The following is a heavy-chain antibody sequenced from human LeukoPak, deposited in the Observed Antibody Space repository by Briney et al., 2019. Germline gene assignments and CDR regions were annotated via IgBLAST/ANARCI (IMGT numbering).Heavy chain of an antibody. D-gene: IGHD3-10*01. J-gene: IGHJ4*02. CDR1: GFTFSDYY. CDR2: IRNDGSKI. V-gene: IGHV3-30*02. CDR3: ARDQVGKLLWFGESDYYFDY. Sequence: PGGSLRLSCEASGFTFSDYYMSWVRQAPGEGLEWVAFIRNDGSKIFYAESVKGRFTISRDNSKNTLYLQMNSLRADDTAVYYCARDQVGKLLWFGESDYYFDYWGQGTLVTVSS.